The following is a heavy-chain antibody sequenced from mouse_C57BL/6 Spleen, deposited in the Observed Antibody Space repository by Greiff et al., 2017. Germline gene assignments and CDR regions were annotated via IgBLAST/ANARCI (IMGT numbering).Heavy chain of an antibody. CDR3: ARGGDFY. Sequence: DVKLQESGPGLVKPSQSLSLTCSVTGYSITSGYYWNWIRQFPGNKLEWMGYISYDGSNNYNPSLKNRISITRDTSKNQFFLKLNSVTTEDTATYYCARGGDFYWGQGTTLTVSS. CDR2: ISYDGSN. V-gene: IGHV3-6*01. J-gene: IGHJ2*01. CDR1: GYSITSGYY.